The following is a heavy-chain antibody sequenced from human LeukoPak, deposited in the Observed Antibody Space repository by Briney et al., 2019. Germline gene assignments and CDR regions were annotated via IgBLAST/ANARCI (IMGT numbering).Heavy chain of an antibody. Sequence: GASVKVSCKASGYTFTSYGISWVRQAPGQGLEWMGWISAYNGNTNYAQKLQGRVTMTTDTSTSTAYMELRSLRSDDTAVYYCAILWFGELFRPSVYYYYGMDVWGQGTTVTVSS. V-gene: IGHV1-18*01. D-gene: IGHD3-10*01. CDR1: GYTFTSYG. CDR3: AILWFGELFRPSVYYYYGMDV. J-gene: IGHJ6*02. CDR2: ISAYNGNT.